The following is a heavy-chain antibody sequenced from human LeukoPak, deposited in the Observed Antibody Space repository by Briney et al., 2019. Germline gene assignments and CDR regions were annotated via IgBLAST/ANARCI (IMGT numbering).Heavy chain of an antibody. J-gene: IGHJ4*02. CDR2: IYPGDSDT. D-gene: IGHD3-10*01. CDR1: GFTFSSYA. CDR3: ARRRYGSGSYYFDY. Sequence: GGSLRLSXAASGFTFSSYAMSWVRQAPGKGLEWMGIIYPGDSDTRYSPSFQGQVTISADKSISTAYLQWSSLKASDTAMYYCARRRYGSGSYYFDYWGQGTLVTVSS. V-gene: IGHV5-51*01.